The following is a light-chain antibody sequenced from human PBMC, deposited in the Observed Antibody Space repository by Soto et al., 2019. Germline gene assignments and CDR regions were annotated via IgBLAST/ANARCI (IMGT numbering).Light chain of an antibody. CDR2: GVS. J-gene: IGKJ1*01. CDR3: QQYDSSRT. V-gene: IGKV3-20*01. CDR1: QSISSSF. Sequence: EIVLTQSPGTLSLSPGERATLSCRPSQSISSSFLAWYQQKPGQAPRLLIYGVSRRATGIPDRFSGSGSGTDFTLTISRLEPEDFAVYYCQQYDSSRTFGQGTKV.